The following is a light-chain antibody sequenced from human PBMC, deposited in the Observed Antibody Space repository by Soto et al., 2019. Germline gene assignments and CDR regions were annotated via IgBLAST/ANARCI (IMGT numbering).Light chain of an antibody. CDR3: QKYDSAPWT. J-gene: IGKJ1*01. CDR1: QGISNY. CDR2: GAS. V-gene: IGKV1-27*01. Sequence: EIQMTQSPSSLSASVGDRVTITCRASQGISNYLAWYQQKPGKVPKLLIYGASTLQSGVPSRLSGSGSGTDFTLIINRLQPEDVATYYGQKYDSAPWTFGQGTKVEI.